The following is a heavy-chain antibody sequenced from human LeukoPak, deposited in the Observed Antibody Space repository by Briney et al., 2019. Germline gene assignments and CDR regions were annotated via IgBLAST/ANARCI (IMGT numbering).Heavy chain of an antibody. J-gene: IGHJ4*02. CDR2: ISNDGSRK. V-gene: IGHV3-30*03. Sequence: WVRQXXGXXXXWVAIISNDGSRKYYAHSVEGRFTISRDNSKNTLYLQMDSLRAEDTAVYYCARDRAWNYFDYWGQGTLVTVSS. CDR3: ARDRAWNYFDY. D-gene: IGHD3-3*01.